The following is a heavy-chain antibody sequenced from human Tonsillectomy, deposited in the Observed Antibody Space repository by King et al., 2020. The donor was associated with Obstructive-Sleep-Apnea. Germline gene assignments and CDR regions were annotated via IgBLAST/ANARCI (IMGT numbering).Heavy chain of an antibody. D-gene: IGHD2-8*02. Sequence: QVQLVESGGGVVQPGRSLKISCVGSGFTFRTYGLHWVRQPPGKGLEWVAGVSNDGKNEEYSDSVKGRFTISRDNSKNTLYLELNSLTAADTAVYYCTRLRVAYDDLPLWGRGTLVTVS. V-gene: IGHV3-30*04. J-gene: IGHJ2*01. CDR1: GFTFRTYG. CDR3: TRLRVAYDDLPL. CDR2: VSNDGKNE.